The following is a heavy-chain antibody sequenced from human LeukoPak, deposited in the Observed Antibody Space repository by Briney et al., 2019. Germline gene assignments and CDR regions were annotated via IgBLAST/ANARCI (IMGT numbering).Heavy chain of an antibody. Sequence: ASVTVSRKASGFTFTSTAVQWVRQARGQRLEWIGWILVGSGNTNYAQMFQERVTLTWDVSTSTAYMVLSSLRSEDTAIYYCASDPPYTSSSAWWGQGTLVTVSS. CDR3: ASDPPYTSSSAW. CDR1: GFTFTSTA. D-gene: IGHD2-2*01. V-gene: IGHV1-58*01. J-gene: IGHJ4*02. CDR2: ILVGSGNT.